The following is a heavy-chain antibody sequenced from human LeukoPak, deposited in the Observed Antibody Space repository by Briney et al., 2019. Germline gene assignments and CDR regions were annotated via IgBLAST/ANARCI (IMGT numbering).Heavy chain of an antibody. J-gene: IGHJ6*03. V-gene: IGHV3-23*01. Sequence: SGGSLRLSCAASGFTFSSYAMSWFRRAPGKGLKGVSAIIGRGGSTYYADSVKGRFTTSKDNSNNTLYLQMNSLRAEDTAVYYCAKPTIQYYYMDVWGKGTTVTVSS. CDR1: GFTFSSYA. CDR2: IIGRGGST. D-gene: IGHD5-18*01. CDR3: AKPTIQYYYMDV.